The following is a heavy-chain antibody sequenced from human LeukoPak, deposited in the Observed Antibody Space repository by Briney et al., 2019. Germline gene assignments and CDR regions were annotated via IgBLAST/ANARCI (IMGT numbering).Heavy chain of an antibody. D-gene: IGHD3-10*01. CDR2: ISSNGGST. CDR1: GFTFSSYA. CDR3: ARTLWFGEFAYMDV. J-gene: IGHJ6*03. V-gene: IGHV3-64*01. Sequence: GRSLRLSCAASGFTFSSYAMHWVRQAPGKGLEYVSAISSNGGSTYYANSVKGRFTISRDNSKNTLYLQMGSLRAEYMAVYYCARTLWFGEFAYMDVWGKGTTVTISS.